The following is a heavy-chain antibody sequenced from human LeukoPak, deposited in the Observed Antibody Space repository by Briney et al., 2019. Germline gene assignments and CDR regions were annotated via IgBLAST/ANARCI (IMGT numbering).Heavy chain of an antibody. CDR3: ARDREYGDPTYYFDY. CDR2: IWYDGSNK. D-gene: IGHD4-17*01. J-gene: IGHJ4*02. V-gene: IGHV3-33*01. Sequence: PGRPLRLSCAASGFTFSSYGMHWVRQAPGKGLEWVAVIWYDGSNKYYADSVKGRFTISRDNSKNTLYLQMNSLRAEDTAVYYCARDREYGDPTYYFDYWGQGTLVTVSS. CDR1: GFTFSSYG.